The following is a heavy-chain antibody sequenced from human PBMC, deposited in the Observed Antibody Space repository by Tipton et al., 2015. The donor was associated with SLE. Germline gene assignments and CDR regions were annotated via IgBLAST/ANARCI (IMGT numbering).Heavy chain of an antibody. V-gene: IGHV4-39*07. CDR2: IYYSGST. CDR1: GCSISSSSYY. D-gene: IGHD4-17*01. CDR3: ARPAVYGDSRGGFDI. J-gene: IGHJ3*02. Sequence: TLSLTCTVSGCSISSSSYYWGWIRQPPGKWLEWIGSIYYSGSTYYNPSLKSRVTISVDTSKNQFSLKLSSVTAADTAVYYCARPAVYGDSRGGFDIWGQATMVTVSS.